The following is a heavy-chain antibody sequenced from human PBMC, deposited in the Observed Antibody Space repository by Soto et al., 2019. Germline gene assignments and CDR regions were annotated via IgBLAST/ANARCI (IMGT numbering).Heavy chain of an antibody. J-gene: IGHJ6*02. V-gene: IGHV1-24*01. CDR1: GYTLTELS. CDR3: ATDSWYNWNYGYYYGMDV. CDR2: FDPEDGET. D-gene: IGHD1-7*01. Sequence: QVQLVQSGAEVKKPGASVKVSCKVSGYTLTELSMHWVRQAPGKGLEWMGGFDPEDGETIYAQKLQGRVTMTEDTSTDTSYMDLSSLRSEDTAVYYCATDSWYNWNYGYYYGMDVWGQGTTVTVSS.